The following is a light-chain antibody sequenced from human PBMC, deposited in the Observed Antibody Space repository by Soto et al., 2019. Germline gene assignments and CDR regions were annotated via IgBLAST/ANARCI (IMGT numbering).Light chain of an antibody. J-gene: IGKJ1*01. V-gene: IGKV1-8*01. CDR1: QGISSY. CDR3: QQTYRTPRT. CDR2: AAS. Sequence: IRMTQAPSSLSASTGDRVTITCRASQGISSYLAWYQQKLGKAPKLLLYAASSLQSGVPSRFSGSGSGTDFTLTISSLQPEDFATYYCQQTYRTPRTFGQGTKVDIK.